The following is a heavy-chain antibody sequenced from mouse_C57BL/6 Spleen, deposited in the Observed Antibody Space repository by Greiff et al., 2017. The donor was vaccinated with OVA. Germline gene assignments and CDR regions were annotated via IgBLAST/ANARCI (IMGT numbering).Heavy chain of an antibody. D-gene: IGHD2-4*01. Sequence: QVQLQQSGPELVKPGASVKISCKASGYAFSSSWMNWVKQRPGKGLEWIGRIYPGDGDTNYNGKFKGKATLTADKSSSTAYMQLSSLTSEDSAVYFCASSFDYDGTGYAMDYWGQGTSVTVSS. CDR3: ASSFDYDGTGYAMDY. CDR2: IYPGDGDT. V-gene: IGHV1-82*01. CDR1: GYAFSSSW. J-gene: IGHJ4*01.